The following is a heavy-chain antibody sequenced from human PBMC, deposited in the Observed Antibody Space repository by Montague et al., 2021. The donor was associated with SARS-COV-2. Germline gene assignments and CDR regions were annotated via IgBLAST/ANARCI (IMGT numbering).Heavy chain of an antibody. V-gene: IGHV4-59*01. Sequence: SETLSLTCTVSGGSISSYYWSWIRQPPGKGLEWIGYIYYSGGTNYNPSLNSRVTISVDTSKNQFSLKLSSVTTADTAAYYCARAIPNPKLLGFGELLDINYFDYWGQGTLVTVSS. CDR2: IYYSGGT. CDR3: ARAIPNPKLLGFGELLDINYFDY. CDR1: GGSISSYY. D-gene: IGHD3-10*01. J-gene: IGHJ4*02.